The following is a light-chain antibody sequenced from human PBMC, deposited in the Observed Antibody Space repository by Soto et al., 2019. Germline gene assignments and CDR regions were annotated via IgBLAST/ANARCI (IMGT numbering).Light chain of an antibody. CDR2: DAS. J-gene: IGKJ5*01. V-gene: IGKV3D-15*01. Sequence: EIVMTQSPATLSVSAGERATLSCRARQSVRSNLAWYQQKPGQAPRLLIYDASTRATGIPARFSGSGSGTEFILTISSLQSEDFGVYYCQQYNNWHPITFGQGTRLEIK. CDR3: QQYNNWHPIT. CDR1: QSVRSN.